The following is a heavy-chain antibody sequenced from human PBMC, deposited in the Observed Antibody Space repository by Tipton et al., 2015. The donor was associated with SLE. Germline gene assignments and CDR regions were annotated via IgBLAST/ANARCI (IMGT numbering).Heavy chain of an antibody. J-gene: IGHJ5*02. Sequence: LRLSCTVSGGSINTNNYYWAWVRQPPGKGLDWIGSVFYSGTTYYKTSLRSRVTISIDTSKNHFSLNLSSVTAADTAVYYCARQEWVTKPNCFDPWGQGILVTVSS. V-gene: IGHV4-39*01. CDR1: GGSINTNNYY. D-gene: IGHD3-3*01. CDR3: ARQEWVTKPNCFDP. CDR2: VFYSGTT.